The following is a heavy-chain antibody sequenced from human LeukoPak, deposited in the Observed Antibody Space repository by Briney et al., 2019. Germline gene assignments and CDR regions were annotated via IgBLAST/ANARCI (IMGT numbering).Heavy chain of an antibody. J-gene: IGHJ4*02. D-gene: IGHD3-10*01. CDR1: GFTFSSYW. Sequence: AGGSLRLSCAASGFTFSSYWMSWVRQAPGKGLEWVANIKQDGSEKYYVDSVKGRFTISRDNAKNSLYLQMNSLRAEDTAVYYCASSSTLLLWSRGYFDYWGQGTLVTVSS. CDR2: IKQDGSEK. CDR3: ASSSTLLLWSRGYFDY. V-gene: IGHV3-7*01.